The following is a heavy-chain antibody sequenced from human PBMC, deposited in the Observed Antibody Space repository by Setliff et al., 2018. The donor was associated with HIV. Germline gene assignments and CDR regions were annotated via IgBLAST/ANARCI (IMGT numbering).Heavy chain of an antibody. V-gene: IGHV3-7*05. CDR2: IKQDGSEK. CDR3: ASHFGYCSSTSCEGY. J-gene: IGHJ4*02. D-gene: IGHD2-2*01. Sequence: GGSLRLSCAASGFTFSSYWMSWVLQAPGKGLEWVANIKQDGSEKYYVDSVKGRFTISRDNAKNSLYLQMNSLRAEDTAVYYCASHFGYCSSTSCEGYWGQGALVTVSS. CDR1: GFTFSSYW.